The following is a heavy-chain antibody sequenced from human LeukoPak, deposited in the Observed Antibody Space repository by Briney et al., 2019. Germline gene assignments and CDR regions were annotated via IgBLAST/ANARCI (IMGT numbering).Heavy chain of an antibody. CDR3: AKGLRYLSY. V-gene: IGHV3-23*01. CDR2: SGSST. D-gene: IGHD3-9*01. J-gene: IGHJ4*02. CDR1: GFTFSNYA. Sequence: GGSLRLSCAASGFTFSNYAMSWVRQAPGKGLEWVSGSGSSTYYADSVKGRFTISRDNSKNTLYLQMNSLRAEDTAVYYCAKGLRYLSYWGQGTLVTVSS.